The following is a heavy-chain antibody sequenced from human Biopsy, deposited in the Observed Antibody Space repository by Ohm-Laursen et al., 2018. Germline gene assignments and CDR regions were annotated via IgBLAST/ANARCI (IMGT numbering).Heavy chain of an antibody. D-gene: IGHD3-10*01. Sequence: ASVKVSCKSSGYTFTSYEINWVRQATGQGLEWMGWMNPNSGNTGYAQKFQGRVTMTRNTSISTAYMEVSSLRSEDTAVYYCARGRNPVWFGEDLDYWSQGTPVTVSS. CDR2: MNPNSGNT. V-gene: IGHV1-8*01. J-gene: IGHJ4*02. CDR1: GYTFTSYE. CDR3: ARGRNPVWFGEDLDY.